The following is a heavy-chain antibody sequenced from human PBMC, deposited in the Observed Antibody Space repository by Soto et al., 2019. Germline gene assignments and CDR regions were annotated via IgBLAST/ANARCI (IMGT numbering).Heavy chain of an antibody. V-gene: IGHV3-30-3*01. D-gene: IGHD3-10*01. CDR2: ISYDGSNK. CDR1: VFTVSSYA. J-gene: IGHJ4*02. CDR3: AREIRGYFDY. Sequence: LRVGGPAPVFTVSSYAMHWVRQAPGKGLEWVAVISYDGSNKYYADSVKGRFTISRDNSKNTLYLQMNSLRAEDTAVYYCAREIRGYFDYWGQGTLVTSPQ.